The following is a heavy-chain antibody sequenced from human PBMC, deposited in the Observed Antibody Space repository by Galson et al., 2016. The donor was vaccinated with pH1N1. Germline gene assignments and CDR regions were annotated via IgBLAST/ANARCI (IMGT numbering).Heavy chain of an antibody. CDR1: GYALTDSL. Sequence: SGYALTDSLMHWVRQAPGQGPEWMGQINPKSDATYYAQKFQGRVTMTTDTSIFTVYMELSSLRSDDTAVYYCARGGGGDWGQGTLVTVSS. CDR2: INPKSDAT. D-gene: IGHD4-23*01. J-gene: IGHJ4*02. CDR3: ARGGGGD. V-gene: IGHV1-2*06.